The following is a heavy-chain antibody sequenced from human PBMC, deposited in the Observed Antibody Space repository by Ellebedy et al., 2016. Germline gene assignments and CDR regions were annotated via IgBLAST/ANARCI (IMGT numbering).Heavy chain of an antibody. J-gene: IGHJ4*02. CDR3: AREPYCGGDCYSGMVDY. D-gene: IGHD2-21*01. CDR1: GYTFTSYG. CDR2: ISAYNGNT. Sequence: ASVKVSCXASGYTFTSYGISWVRQAPGQGLEWMGWISAYNGNTNYAQKLQGRVTMTTDTSTSTAYMELRSLRSDDTAVYYCAREPYCGGDCYSGMVDYWGQGTLVTVSS. V-gene: IGHV1-18*01.